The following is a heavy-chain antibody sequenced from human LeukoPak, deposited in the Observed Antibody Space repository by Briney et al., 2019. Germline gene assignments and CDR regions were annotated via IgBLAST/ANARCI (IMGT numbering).Heavy chain of an antibody. Sequence: SETLSLTCAVSGGSISSSNWWSWVRQPPGKGLEWIGEIYHSGSTNYNPSLKRRDTISVDTSKNQFSLKLSSVTAADTAVYYCAKVVPGYYYYYMDVWGKGTTVTVSS. CDR1: GGSISSSNW. CDR2: IYHSGST. J-gene: IGHJ6*03. V-gene: IGHV4-4*02. D-gene: IGHD2-2*01. CDR3: AKVVPGYYYYYMDV.